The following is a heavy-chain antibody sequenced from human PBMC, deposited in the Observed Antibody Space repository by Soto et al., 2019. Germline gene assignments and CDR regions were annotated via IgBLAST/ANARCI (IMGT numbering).Heavy chain of an antibody. CDR2: IIPISGTA. Sequence: QVQLVQSGAEVKKPGSSVKVSCTASGVTFSSYAISWVRQAPGQGLEWMGGIIPISGTANYAKKFQGRVTITADESTSTAYMELSSLRSEDTAVYYCARSQGSSTSLEIYYYYYYGMDVWGQGTTVTVSS. CDR3: ARSQGSSTSLEIYYYYYYGMDV. D-gene: IGHD2-2*01. V-gene: IGHV1-69*01. CDR1: GVTFSSYA. J-gene: IGHJ6*02.